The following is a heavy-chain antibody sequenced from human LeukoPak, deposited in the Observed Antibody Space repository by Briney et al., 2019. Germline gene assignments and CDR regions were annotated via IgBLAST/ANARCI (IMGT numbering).Heavy chain of an antibody. Sequence: SETLSLTSTVSGGSISSNYWSWIRQPAGQEREWISRPYTSGSTNSNPSLNSLATMSVDESKNQFPLKLSSVTAADTAVYYCARDGYDSSGWLSDAFDIWGQGTMVTVSS. CDR3: ARDGYDSSGWLSDAFDI. D-gene: IGHD3-22*01. CDR2: PYTSGST. CDR1: GGSISSNY. V-gene: IGHV4-4*07. J-gene: IGHJ3*02.